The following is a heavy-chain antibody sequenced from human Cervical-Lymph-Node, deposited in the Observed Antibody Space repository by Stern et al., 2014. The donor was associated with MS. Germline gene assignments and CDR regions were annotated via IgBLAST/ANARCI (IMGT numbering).Heavy chain of an antibody. CDR1: GFIFDDYA. V-gene: IGHV3-9*01. CDR2: LSWNSGTI. J-gene: IGHJ4*02. Sequence: QLVESGGGLVQPGRSLRLSCAASGFIFDDYAMYWVRQPPGKGLECVSGLSWNSGTIDYADSVKGRFTISRDNAKNSLYLEMNSLRADDTALYYCAKGWSSVYHNSVDYWGQGTLVTVSS. CDR3: AKGWSSVYHNSVDY. D-gene: IGHD3-22*01.